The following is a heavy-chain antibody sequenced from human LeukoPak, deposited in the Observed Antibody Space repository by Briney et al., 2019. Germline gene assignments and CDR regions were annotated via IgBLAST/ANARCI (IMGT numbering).Heavy chain of an antibody. CDR2: ISGSGGST. CDR1: GFTFSSYA. CDR3: AKDPTYYDILTGYNYGMDV. Sequence: GGSLRLSCAASGFTFSSYAMSWVRQAPGKGLEWVSAISGSGGSTYYADPVKGRFTISRDNSKNTLYLQLNSLRAEDTAVYYCAKDPTYYDILTGYNYGMDVWGQGTTVTVSS. V-gene: IGHV3-23*01. J-gene: IGHJ6*02. D-gene: IGHD3-9*01.